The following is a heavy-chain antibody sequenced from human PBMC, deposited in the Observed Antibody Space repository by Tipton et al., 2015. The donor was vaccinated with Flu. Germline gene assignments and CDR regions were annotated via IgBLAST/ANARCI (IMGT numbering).Heavy chain of an antibody. CDR3: ARGDFTIFGVVTQLDH. J-gene: IGHJ4*02. CDR2: ISNLGRYI. D-gene: IGHD3-3*01. CDR1: GFTFSSYS. Sequence: GSLRLSCAASGFTFSSYSMNWARQAPGKGLERVSSISNLGRYIYYADSVKGRFTISRDNAKNSLYLQMNSLRAEDTAVYYCARGDFTIFGVVTQLDHWGQGTLVTVSS. V-gene: IGHV3-21*01.